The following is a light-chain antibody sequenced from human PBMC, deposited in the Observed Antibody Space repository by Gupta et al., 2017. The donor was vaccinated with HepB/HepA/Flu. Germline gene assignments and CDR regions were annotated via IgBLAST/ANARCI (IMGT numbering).Light chain of an antibody. CDR3: AAWDDSRNGMV. V-gene: IGLV1-44*01. CDR2: SNN. Sequence: QSVLHQTPSASGTPGQRVTISCSGSNSNIGRNDVNWYQQFPGTAPKLLVYSNNRRPSGVADRFSGSKSGTSASLAISGLQADHEADYYCAAWDDSRNGMVFGGGTKLTVL. CDR1: NSNIGRND. J-gene: IGLJ2*01.